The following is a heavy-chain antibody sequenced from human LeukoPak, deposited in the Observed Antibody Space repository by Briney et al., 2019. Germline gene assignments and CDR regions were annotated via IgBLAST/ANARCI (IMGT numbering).Heavy chain of an antibody. CDR1: GFTFSSYA. J-gene: IGHJ4*02. CDR2: ISGNGDNT. D-gene: IGHD1-26*01. Sequence: GGSLRLSCTASGFTFSSYAMSWVRQAPGKGLEWISLISGNGDNTYYADSVKGRFTISRDNSKNTLYLQTNSLRADDTAVYYCAKDGSSGSYSQSDFWGQGTLVTVSS. CDR3: AKDGSSGSYSQSDF. V-gene: IGHV3-23*01.